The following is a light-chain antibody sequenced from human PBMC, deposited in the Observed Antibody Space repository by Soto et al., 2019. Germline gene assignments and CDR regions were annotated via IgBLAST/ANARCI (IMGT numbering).Light chain of an antibody. Sequence: QSLLTQPPSASGSPGQSVTISCTGTSSDVGSYKYVAWYQHHPGKAPKVMIYEVSKRPSGVPDRFSGSKSGNTASLTVSGLQAEDEADYYCSSYAGSNIWVFGTGTKVTVL. CDR2: EVS. V-gene: IGLV2-8*01. CDR1: SSDVGSYKY. J-gene: IGLJ1*01. CDR3: SSYAGSNIWV.